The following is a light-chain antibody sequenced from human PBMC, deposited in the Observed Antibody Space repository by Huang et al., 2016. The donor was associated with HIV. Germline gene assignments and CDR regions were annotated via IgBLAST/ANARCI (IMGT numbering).Light chain of an antibody. CDR1: QSVNSY. J-gene: IGKJ5*01. CDR3: QQRKYWPPIT. Sequence: ETVLTQSPATLSLSPGERATLSCRASQSVNSYLAWYQQKPGQTPRLRIYDASNRATGIPARFSGSGSGTDFTLTISSLEPEDFAVYYCQQRKYWPPITFGQGTRLEIK. V-gene: IGKV3-11*01. CDR2: DAS.